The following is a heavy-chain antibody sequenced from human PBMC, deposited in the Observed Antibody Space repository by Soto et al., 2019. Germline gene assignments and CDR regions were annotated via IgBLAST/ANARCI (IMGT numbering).Heavy chain of an antibody. J-gene: IGHJ5*02. CDR3: ATDSGKSGYEYFDP. D-gene: IGHD3-3*01. Sequence: ASVKVSCKASGYPFTGPYIYWVRQAPGQGLEWMGWIDPKSGDTNYAQKFRDRVTMTSDTSISTAYLDLSSLRPDDTAVYYCATDSGKSGYEYFDPWGQGTLVTVSS. CDR1: GYPFTGPY. V-gene: IGHV1-2*02. CDR2: IDPKSGDT.